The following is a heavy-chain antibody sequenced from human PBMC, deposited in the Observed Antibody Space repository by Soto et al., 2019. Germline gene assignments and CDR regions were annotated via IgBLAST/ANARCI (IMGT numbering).Heavy chain of an antibody. D-gene: IGHD3-22*01. CDR1: GFNFSSYG. J-gene: IGHJ4*02. CDR2: IWKDGSNE. CDR3: GRDQTDIGGYSDS. Sequence: PVGSLRLSCEASGFNFSSYGIHWVRQAPGKGLEWVAIIWKDGSNEYYADSVKGRFTISRDNSKNTVYLQVSKLRAEDTAVYFCGRDQTDIGGYSDSWGQGTLVTVSS. V-gene: IGHV3-33*01.